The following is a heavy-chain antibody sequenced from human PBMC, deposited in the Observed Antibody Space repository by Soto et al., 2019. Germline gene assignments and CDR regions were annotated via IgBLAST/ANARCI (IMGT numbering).Heavy chain of an antibody. Sequence: QVQLQESGPGLVKPSGTLSLTCAVSGGSISTSNWWSWARQPPGKGLEWIGEVYRTGSTNYNPSLERRVIVPVAKSRTQFSLKLTSALAADAAVYYCARARATIAAAAIFDCWGQGTLVTVSS. CDR2: VYRTGST. CDR3: ARARATIAAAAIFDC. CDR1: GGSISTSNW. V-gene: IGHV4-4*02. D-gene: IGHD6-13*01. J-gene: IGHJ4*02.